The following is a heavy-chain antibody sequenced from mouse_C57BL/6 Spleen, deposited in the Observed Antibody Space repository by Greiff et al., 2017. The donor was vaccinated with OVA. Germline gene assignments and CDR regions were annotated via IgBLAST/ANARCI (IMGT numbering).Heavy chain of an antibody. Sequence: VQRVESGPELVKPGASVKISCKASGYAFSSYWMNWVKQRPGKGLEWIGRIYPGDGDTNYNGKFKGKATLTSDKSSSTAYMQLSSLTSEDSAVYFCAREGNYSNYDYWGKGTTLTVSS. CDR3: AREGNYSNYDY. J-gene: IGHJ2*01. V-gene: IGHV1-82*01. D-gene: IGHD2-5*01. CDR2: IYPGDGDT. CDR1: GYAFSSYW.